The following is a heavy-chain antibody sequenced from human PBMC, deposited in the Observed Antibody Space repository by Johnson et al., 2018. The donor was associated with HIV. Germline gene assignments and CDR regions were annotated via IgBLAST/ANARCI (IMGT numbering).Heavy chain of an antibody. CDR2: ISWNSGSI. CDR1: GFTFDDYA. CDR3: ARVSDDYGGNPAAWGGFDI. Sequence: EVQLVESGGGLVQPGRSLRLSCAASGFTFDDYAMHWVRQVPGKGLEWVSGISWNSGSIGYVDSVKGRFTISRDNAKNSLYLQMNSLRAEDTALYYCARVSDDYGGNPAAWGGFDIWGQGTMVTVSS. J-gene: IGHJ3*02. D-gene: IGHD4-23*01. V-gene: IGHV3-9*01.